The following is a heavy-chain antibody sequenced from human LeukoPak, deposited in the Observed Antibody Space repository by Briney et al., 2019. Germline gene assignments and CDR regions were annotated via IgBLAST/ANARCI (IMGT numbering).Heavy chain of an antibody. CDR3: ARSRRNFDFVVVRVFDY. Sequence: PSDTLSLTWAIYGGSFGAYCWRSARHPPGDGLGWVGEINHSGSTNYNPSLTSRITISVDTSKNQFSLTLSSVTAADTAVSYCARSRRNFDFVVVRVFDYWGQGTLVTVSS. V-gene: IGHV4-34*01. CDR2: INHSGST. D-gene: IGHD2-21*01. J-gene: IGHJ4*02. CDR1: GGSFGAYC.